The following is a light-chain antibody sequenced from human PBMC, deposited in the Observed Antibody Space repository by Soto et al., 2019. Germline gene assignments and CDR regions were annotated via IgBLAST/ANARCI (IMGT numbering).Light chain of an antibody. CDR2: AND. Sequence: QAVVTQPPSVSAAPGQKVTISCSGSSSNIGSNRVSWYQQLQRTAPTLLIYANDQRPLGIPDRFSGSTSGTSATLGITGLQNGDEADYYCGTCDSSLSGVVFGGGTKLTVL. V-gene: IGLV1-51*01. J-gene: IGLJ2*01. CDR1: SSNIGSNR. CDR3: GTCDSSLSGVV.